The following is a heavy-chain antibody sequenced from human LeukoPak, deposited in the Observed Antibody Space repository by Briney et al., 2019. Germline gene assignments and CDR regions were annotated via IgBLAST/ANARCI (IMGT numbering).Heavy chain of an antibody. CDR3: ARDLSGIVGATRSTLGY. CDR1: EFTFSSYA. D-gene: IGHD1-26*01. CDR2: ISYDASNK. J-gene: IGHJ4*02. V-gene: IGHV3-30-3*01. Sequence: GGSLRLSCAASEFTFSSYAMHWVRQAPGMGLEWVAVISYDASNKYYADSLKGRFTISRDNSKNTLYLQMNSLRAEDTAVYYCARDLSGIVGATRSTLGYWGQGALVTVSS.